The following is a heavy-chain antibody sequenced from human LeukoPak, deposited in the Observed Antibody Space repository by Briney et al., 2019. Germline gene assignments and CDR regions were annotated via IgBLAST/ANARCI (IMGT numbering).Heavy chain of an antibody. Sequence: ASVKVSCKASGYTFTSYGISWVRQAPGQGLEWMGWISAYNGNTNYAQKLQGRVTMTTDTSTSTAYMELRSLRSDDTAVYYCARVKPFGYCSSTSCYDWDYWGQGTLVTVSS. CDR2: ISAYNGNT. CDR1: GYTFTSYG. V-gene: IGHV1-18*01. D-gene: IGHD2-2*03. CDR3: ARVKPFGYCSSTSCYDWDY. J-gene: IGHJ4*02.